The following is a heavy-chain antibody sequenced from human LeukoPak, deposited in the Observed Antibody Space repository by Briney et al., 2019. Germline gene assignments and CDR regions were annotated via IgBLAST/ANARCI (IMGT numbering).Heavy chain of an antibody. V-gene: IGHV3-30-3*01. Sequence: PGGSLRLSCAASGFTFSSYAIHWVRQAPGKGLEWVAVISYDGSNKYYADSVKGRFTISRDNSKNTLYLQMNSLRAEDTAVYYCARRGSTRLGYCSSTSCYQPEYYFDYWGQGTLVTVSS. CDR1: GFTFSSYA. CDR3: ARRGSTRLGYCSSTSCYQPEYYFDY. J-gene: IGHJ4*02. D-gene: IGHD2-2*01. CDR2: ISYDGSNK.